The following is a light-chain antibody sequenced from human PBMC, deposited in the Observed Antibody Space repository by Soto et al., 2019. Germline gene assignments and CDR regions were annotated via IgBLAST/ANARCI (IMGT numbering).Light chain of an antibody. V-gene: IGLV2-23*01. CDR3: CAYVSSNTLL. J-gene: IGLJ3*02. CDR1: SSDVGGYDL. Sequence: QSVLTQPASVSGSPGQSITISCTGSSSDVGGYDLVSWYQQHPGKAPKLIIYEGSKRPSGISNRFSGSKSGNTASLIISGLQGDDEGDYYCCAYVSSNTLLFGGGTKLTV. CDR2: EGS.